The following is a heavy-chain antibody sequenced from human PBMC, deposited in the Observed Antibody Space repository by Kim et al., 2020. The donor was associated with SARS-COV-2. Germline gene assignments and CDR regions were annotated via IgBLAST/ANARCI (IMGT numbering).Heavy chain of an antibody. CDR3: ARVHTIYCSSTSCWGYNWF. V-gene: IGHV1-69*04. CDR1: GGTFSSYA. Sequence: SVKVSCKASGGTFSSYAISWVRQAPGQGLEWMGRIIPILGIANYAQKFQGRVTITADKSTSTAYMELSSLRSEDTAVYYCARVHTIYCSSTSCWGYNWF. J-gene: IGHJ5*01. CDR2: IIPILGIA. D-gene: IGHD2-2*01.